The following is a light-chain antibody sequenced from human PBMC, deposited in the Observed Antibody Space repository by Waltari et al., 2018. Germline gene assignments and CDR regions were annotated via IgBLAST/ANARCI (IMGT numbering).Light chain of an antibody. CDR2: EVS. V-gene: IGKV2-29*02. CDR3: MQGIHLPIT. CDR1: QSLLHSDGKTY. J-gene: IGKJ5*01. Sequence: DIVMTQTPLSLSVTPGQPASISCKSSQSLLHSDGKTYLYWYLQKPGQSPQLLIYEVSSRFCGGPDRFSGSGSGTDFTLKISRVEDEDVGVYYCMQGIHLPITFGQGTRLEIK.